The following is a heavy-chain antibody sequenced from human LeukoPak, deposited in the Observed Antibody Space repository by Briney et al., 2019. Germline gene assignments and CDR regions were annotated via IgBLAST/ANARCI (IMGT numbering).Heavy chain of an antibody. CDR3: AKDFPRIAARPDWFDP. CDR2: IRYDGSNK. V-gene: IGHV3-30*02. D-gene: IGHD6-6*01. J-gene: IGHJ5*02. Sequence: PGGSLRLSCAASGFTFSSYGMHWVRQAPGKGLEWVAFIRYDGSNKYYADSVKGRFTISRDNSKNTLYLQMNSLRAEDTAVYYCAKDFPRIAARPDWFDPWGQGTLVTVSS. CDR1: GFTFSSYG.